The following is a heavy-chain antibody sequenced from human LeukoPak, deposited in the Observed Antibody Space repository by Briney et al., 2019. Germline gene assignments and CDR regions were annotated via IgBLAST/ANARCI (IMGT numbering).Heavy chain of an antibody. CDR1: GFTFSSFG. CDR2: IWSDGSNE. V-gene: IGHV3-33*08. CDR3: ARGCGGGPGCYILDY. J-gene: IGHJ4*02. Sequence: GGSLRLSCAASGFTFSSFGMHWVRQAPGKGLEWVAIIWSDGSNEVYIESVKGRFTVSRDNSKNTLYLHMNSLRGEDTAMYFCARGCGGGPGCYILDYWGQGTLVTVSS. D-gene: IGHD2-15*01.